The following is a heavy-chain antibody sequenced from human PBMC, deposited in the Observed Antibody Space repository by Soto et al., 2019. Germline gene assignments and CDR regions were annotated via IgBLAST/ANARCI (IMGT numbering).Heavy chain of an antibody. CDR3: ARSSNSVAAAGTGFDY. V-gene: IGHV3-53*01. CDR2: IYSGGGT. CDR1: EFTVGSNY. Sequence: GGSLILPGAASEFTVGSNYLSWVGQAPGKGLEGVSVIYSGGGTYYADSVRGGYTISRDNSQNTLYLQMNRVRAEDTRVYFCARSSNSVAAAGTGFDYWGQGTMVTVSS. J-gene: IGHJ4*02. D-gene: IGHD6-13*01.